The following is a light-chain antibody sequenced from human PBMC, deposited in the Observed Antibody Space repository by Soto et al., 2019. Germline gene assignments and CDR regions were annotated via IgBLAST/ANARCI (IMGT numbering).Light chain of an antibody. V-gene: IGLV2-11*01. J-gene: IGLJ1*01. CDR3: CSYAGSPRYV. CDR1: SSDVGGYNH. Sequence: QSALTQPASVSGSPGQSITISCTGSSSDVGGYNHVSWYQQHPGKAPKVMIYDVSERPSGVPDRFSGSKSGNTASLTISGLQAEDEADYYCCSYAGSPRYVLGTGTKLTVL. CDR2: DVS.